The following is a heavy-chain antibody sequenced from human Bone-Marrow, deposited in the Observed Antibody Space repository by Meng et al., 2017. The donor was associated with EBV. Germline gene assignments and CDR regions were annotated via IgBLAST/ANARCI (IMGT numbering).Heavy chain of an antibody. D-gene: IGHD2-2*01. V-gene: IGHV4-30-2*01. J-gene: IGHJ4*02. CDR3: ASSDCSSTSCYPRY. CDR2: IYHSGST. CDR1: GGSSSSGGYS. Sequence: QRQRREAGSGLVKPSQTLSLTCAVSGGSSSSGGYSWSWIRQPPGKGLEWIGYIYHSGSTYYNPSLKSRVTISVDRSKNQFSLKLSSVTAADTAVYYCASSDCSSTSCYPRYWGQGTLVTVS.